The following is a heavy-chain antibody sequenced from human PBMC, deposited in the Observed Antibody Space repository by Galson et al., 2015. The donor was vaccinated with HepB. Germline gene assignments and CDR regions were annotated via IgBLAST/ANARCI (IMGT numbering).Heavy chain of an antibody. Sequence: VKVSCKASGYIFTNYGFNWVRQAPGQGLEWLGWIGAFNGNTNYAQKLQTRVTMTIDTSTDTVYMELRSLRSDDTAVYYCARGGSTTRGVLDYWGQGTLVTVSS. CDR2: IGAFNGNT. CDR1: GYIFTNYG. D-gene: IGHD2-15*01. CDR3: ARGGSTTRGVLDY. V-gene: IGHV1-18*04. J-gene: IGHJ4*02.